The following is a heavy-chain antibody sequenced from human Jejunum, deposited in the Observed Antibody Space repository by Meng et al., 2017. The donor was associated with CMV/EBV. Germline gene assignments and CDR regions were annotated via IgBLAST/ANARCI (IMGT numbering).Heavy chain of an antibody. V-gene: IGHV4-61*01. Sequence: VSSVPYSWNSIRPSPGKGLEWIASVFYSGSSDSNPSLKSRVTISVDTSRNQFFLELTSVTAADTAVYYCARGAVNMVRGVSYYFDYWGQGALVTVSS. J-gene: IGHJ4*02. D-gene: IGHD3-10*01. CDR1: VSSVPYS. CDR2: VFYSGSS. CDR3: ARGAVNMVRGVSYYFDY.